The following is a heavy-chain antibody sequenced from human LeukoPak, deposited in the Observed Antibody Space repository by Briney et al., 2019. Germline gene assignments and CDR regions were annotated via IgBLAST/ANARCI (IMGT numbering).Heavy chain of an antibody. CDR2: INHSGHI. Sequence: SEALSLTCAFYGVSFTGYYWSWIRQSPGKGLEWIGEINHSGHIDYNTSLKSRVTISVDTSRNQFSLHLNSVTAAATAVYYCTRGGYGPGSHYRFWGQGTLVTVSS. D-gene: IGHD3-10*01. V-gene: IGHV4-34*01. CDR3: TRGGYGPGSHYRF. CDR1: GVSFTGYY. J-gene: IGHJ4*02.